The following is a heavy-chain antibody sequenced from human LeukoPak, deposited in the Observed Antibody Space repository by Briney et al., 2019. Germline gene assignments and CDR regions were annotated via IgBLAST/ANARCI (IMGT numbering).Heavy chain of an antibody. J-gene: IGHJ4*02. D-gene: IGHD3-10*01. CDR1: GFTFSAYA. Sequence: GGSLTLSCAASGFTFSAYAMHWVRQAPGKGLEWVAGISYDEMYQYYADSVKGRFTISRDNSKNTLFLQMNSLRAEDTAIYYCAKDRDYYGSGSDYWGQGTLVTVSS. V-gene: IGHV3-30*18. CDR3: AKDRDYYGSGSDY. CDR2: ISYDEMYQ.